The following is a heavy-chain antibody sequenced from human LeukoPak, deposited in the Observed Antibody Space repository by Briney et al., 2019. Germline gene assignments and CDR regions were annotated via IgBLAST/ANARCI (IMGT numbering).Heavy chain of an antibody. D-gene: IGHD3-22*01. CDR1: GGSFNTYY. CDR2: IYYSGST. J-gene: IGHJ4*02. V-gene: IGHV4-59*12. Sequence: PSETLSLTCTVSGGSFNTYYWSWIRQPPGKGLEWLGYIYYSGSTNYNPSLKSRVTISVDKSKNQFSLKLSSVTAADTAVYYCARGAAGYDSSGYYLEYFDYWGQGTLVTVSS. CDR3: ARGAAGYDSSGYYLEYFDY.